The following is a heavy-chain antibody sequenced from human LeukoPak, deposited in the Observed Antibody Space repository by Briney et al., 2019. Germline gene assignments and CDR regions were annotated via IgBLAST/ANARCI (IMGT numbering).Heavy chain of an antibody. V-gene: IGHV3-72*01. CDR1: GFTLSDHY. J-gene: IGHJ4*02. CDR3: AKTLYVSGRYYFDY. D-gene: IGHD2/OR15-2a*01. CDR2: TRNKANSYTT. Sequence: HSGGSLRLSCTASGFTLSDHYMDWVRQAPGKGLEWVGRTRNKANSYTTEYAASVKGRFTISRDDSKSSLSLQMDSLKIEDTAVYYCAKTLYVSGRYYFDYWGQGALVTVSS.